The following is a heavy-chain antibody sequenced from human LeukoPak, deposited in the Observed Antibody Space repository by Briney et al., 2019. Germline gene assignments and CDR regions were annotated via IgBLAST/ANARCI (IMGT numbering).Heavy chain of an antibody. Sequence: PGGSLRLSCAASGFTFSSYWMSWVRQAPGKGLEWVANIKQDGSEKYYVDSVKGRFTISRDNAKNSLYLQMNSLRAEDTAVYYCARDGARRSSWALTYYYYYGMDVWGQGTTVTVSS. D-gene: IGHD6-13*01. J-gene: IGHJ6*02. CDR2: IKQDGSEK. CDR1: GFTFSSYW. V-gene: IGHV3-7*01. CDR3: ARDGARRSSWALTYYYYYGMDV.